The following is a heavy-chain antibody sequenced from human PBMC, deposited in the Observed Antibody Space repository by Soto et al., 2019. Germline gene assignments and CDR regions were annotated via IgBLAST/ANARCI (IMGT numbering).Heavy chain of an antibody. CDR2: IVVGSGNT. CDR1: GFTFSSSA. CDR3: AADGAVADTGGAYYYYGMDV. Sequence: ASVKVSCKASGFTFSSSAGQWVRQARGQRLEWIGWIVVGSGNTNYAQKFQERVTITRDMSTSTAYMELSSLRSEDTAVYYCAADGAVADTGGAYYYYGMDVWGQGTTVTVSS. V-gene: IGHV1-58*01. J-gene: IGHJ6*02. D-gene: IGHD6-19*01.